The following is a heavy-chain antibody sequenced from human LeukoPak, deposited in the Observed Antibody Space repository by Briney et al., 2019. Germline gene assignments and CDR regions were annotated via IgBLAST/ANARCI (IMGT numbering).Heavy chain of an antibody. CDR2: IHDTGST. CDR1: GGSISRSNW. Sequence: SETLSLTCTVSGGSISRSNWWSWVRQPPGKGLEWIGEIHDTGSTNYNPPLKSRVTMSLDKSKNQFSLNLNSVTAADTAVYYCATYYDILSGFTFDYWGQGTLVAVSS. V-gene: IGHV4-4*02. D-gene: IGHD3-9*01. CDR3: ATYYDILSGFTFDY. J-gene: IGHJ4*02.